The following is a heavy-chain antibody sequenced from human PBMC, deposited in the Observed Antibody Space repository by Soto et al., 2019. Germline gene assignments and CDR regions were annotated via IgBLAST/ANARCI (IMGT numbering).Heavy chain of an antibody. CDR3: ARDGFYDSSGYYFDY. D-gene: IGHD3-22*01. CDR2: ISAYNGNT. Sequence: VKVSCKASGYTFTNYGITWVRQAPGQGLEWMGWISAYNGNTHYTQRLQGRVTMTRDTSTSTAYMELSSLRSEDTAVYYCARDGFYDSSGYYFDYWGQGTLVTVSS. CDR1: GYTFTNYG. V-gene: IGHV1-18*01. J-gene: IGHJ4*02.